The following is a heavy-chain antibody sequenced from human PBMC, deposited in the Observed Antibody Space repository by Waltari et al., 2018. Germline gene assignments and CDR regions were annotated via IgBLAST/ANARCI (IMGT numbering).Heavy chain of an antibody. CDR1: GSPYSMYF. Sequence: EVQLVESGGGLVQPGGSLRLSCSASGSPYSMYFMHCVRQAPGKGLDYVSAIDSTRGNTSYADSVKGRFTSARDNSKNTVYLQMSSLRAEDTAVYFWVKGRSSSGRFDYWGQGILVTVAS. J-gene: IGHJ4*02. CDR2: IDSTRGNT. V-gene: IGHV3-64D*06. D-gene: IGHD6-19*01. CDR3: VKGRSSSGRFDY.